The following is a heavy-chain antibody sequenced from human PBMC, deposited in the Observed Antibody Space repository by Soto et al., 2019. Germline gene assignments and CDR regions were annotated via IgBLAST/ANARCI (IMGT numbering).Heavy chain of an antibody. J-gene: IGHJ3*02. CDR1: GFTFRSYS. V-gene: IGHV3-23*01. CDR3: AKCMQAYWNYDAHHI. Sequence: PGGSLRLSCVASGFTFRSYSMTWVRQVPGKGLEWVAHITATGGTTYYAASVEGRFTISRDPSRNIVYLQMNSLRAEDTALYYCAKCMQAYWNYDAHHIWGQGTMVTVSS. D-gene: IGHD1-7*01. CDR2: ITATGGTT.